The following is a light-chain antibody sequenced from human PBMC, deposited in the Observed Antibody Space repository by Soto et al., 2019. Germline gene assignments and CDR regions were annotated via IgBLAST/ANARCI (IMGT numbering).Light chain of an antibody. V-gene: IGKV4-1*01. CDR3: QQYYSTTSLT. CDR1: QSVLYSSNNKNY. CDR2: WAS. Sequence: DIVMTQSPDSLAVSLGERATINCKSSQSVLYSSNNKNYLAWYQQKPGQPPKLLIYWASTRESGVPDRFSCSGSGTDFTLTISRLQAEDVAVYYCQQYYSTTSLTFGQGTKVEIK. J-gene: IGKJ1*01.